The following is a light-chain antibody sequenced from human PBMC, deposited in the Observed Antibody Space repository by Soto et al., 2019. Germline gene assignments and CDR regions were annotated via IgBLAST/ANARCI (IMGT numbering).Light chain of an antibody. CDR1: QTVYSD. V-gene: IGKV3-15*01. Sequence: EIVMTQSPATLSVSPGERATLSCTASQTVYSDLVWYQQKPGQAPRLLIYGASTRASGIPARFSGGGSGTEVTLTISSQESEDASVYYCQQYNNWLTFGGGTKVEI. CDR2: GAS. J-gene: IGKJ4*01. CDR3: QQYNNWLT.